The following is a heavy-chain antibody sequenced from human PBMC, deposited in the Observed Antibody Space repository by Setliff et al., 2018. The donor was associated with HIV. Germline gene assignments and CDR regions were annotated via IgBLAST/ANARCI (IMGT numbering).Heavy chain of an antibody. Sequence: SETLSLTCAVYGGSFSGYYWSWIRRPPGKGLEWIGEINHSGTTKYNPSLKSRVTISVDTSKNQFSLKLSSVTAADTAVYYCASEAWTSYRSSSGYYYYYMDVWGKGTTVTVSS. V-gene: IGHV4-34*01. D-gene: IGHD6-6*01. CDR2: INHSGTT. CDR3: ASEAWTSYRSSSGYYYYYMDV. J-gene: IGHJ6*03. CDR1: GGSFSGYY.